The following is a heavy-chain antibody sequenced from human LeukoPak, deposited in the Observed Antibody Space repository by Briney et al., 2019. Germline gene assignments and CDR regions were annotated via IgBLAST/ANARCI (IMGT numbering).Heavy chain of an antibody. J-gene: IGHJ4*02. CDR2: INSDGSST. Sequence: GGPLRLXCAASGFTFSSYWMHWVRQAPGKALVWVSRINSDGSSTRYADSVKARFTISRDNAKNALYAHMNTPRAGDRPMLLCARPYSGSYALFGYWGQGTLVTVSS. D-gene: IGHD1-26*01. CDR3: ARPYSGSYALFGY. V-gene: IGHV3-74*01. CDR1: GFTFSSYW.